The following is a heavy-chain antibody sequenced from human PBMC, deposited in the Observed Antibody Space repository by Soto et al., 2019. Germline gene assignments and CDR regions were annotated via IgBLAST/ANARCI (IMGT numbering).Heavy chain of an antibody. CDR2: ISSSGNTI. Sequence: HPGGSLRLSCAASGFTFSSYEMNWVRQAPGKGLEGVSYISSSGNTIYYADSVKGRFTISRDNAKNSLYLQMNSLRAEDTAVYYCARERWDGSYTATHFDYWGQGTLVTVSS. D-gene: IGHD1-26*01. V-gene: IGHV3-48*03. J-gene: IGHJ4*02. CDR3: ARERWDGSYTATHFDY. CDR1: GFTFSSYE.